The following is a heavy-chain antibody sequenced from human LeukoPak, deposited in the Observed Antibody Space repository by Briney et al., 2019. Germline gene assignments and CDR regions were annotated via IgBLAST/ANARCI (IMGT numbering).Heavy chain of an antibody. D-gene: IGHD3-3*01. V-gene: IGHV4-39*01. CDR3: ARHTKSEYDFWSGYYTGWLYYYYYMDV. CDR2: IYYSGST. J-gene: IGHJ6*03. Sequence: SETLSLTCTVSGGSISSSSYYWGWIRQPPGKGLEWIGSIYYSGSTYYNPSLKSRVTISVDTSKNQFSLKLSSVTAADTAVYHCARHTKSEYDFWSGYYTGWLYYYYYMDVWGKGTTVTVSS. CDR1: GGSISSSSYY.